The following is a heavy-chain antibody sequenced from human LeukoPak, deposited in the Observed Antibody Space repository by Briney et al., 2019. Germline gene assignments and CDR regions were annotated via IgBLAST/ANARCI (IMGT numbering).Heavy chain of an antibody. Sequence: ASVKVSCKASGYTFTNYGISWVRQAPGQGLEWMGWISTYTGNTNYAQKLQGRVTMTTDTSTRIVYMELRSLRSDDTAVYYCARDEAAAGNDAFDIWGQGTMVTVSS. V-gene: IGHV1-18*01. CDR1: GYTFTNYG. CDR3: ARDEAAAGNDAFDI. D-gene: IGHD6-13*01. J-gene: IGHJ3*02. CDR2: ISTYTGNT.